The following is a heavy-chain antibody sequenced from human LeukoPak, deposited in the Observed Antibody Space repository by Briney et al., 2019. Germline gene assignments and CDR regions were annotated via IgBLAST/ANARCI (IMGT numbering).Heavy chain of an antibody. J-gene: IGHJ1*01. Sequence: GESLQISCQGSGYSFTTYWIGWVRQMPGKGLECMGIIYPGDSDTRYSPSFQGQVTISADKSINTAYLQWSSLKASDTAMYYCATYAGTSSKYFQYWGQGTLVTVSS. D-gene: IGHD3-10*01. CDR1: GYSFTTYW. CDR2: IYPGDSDT. CDR3: ATYAGTSSKYFQY. V-gene: IGHV5-51*01.